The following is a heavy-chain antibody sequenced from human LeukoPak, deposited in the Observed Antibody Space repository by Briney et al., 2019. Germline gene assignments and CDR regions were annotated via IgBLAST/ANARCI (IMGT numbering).Heavy chain of an antibody. V-gene: IGHV3-7*01. D-gene: IGHD6-13*01. J-gene: IGHJ3*02. CDR3: ARDLPYIAAAGNGEHDAFDI. CDR2: IKQDGSEK. Sequence: GGSLRLSCAASGFTFSSYWMSWVRQAPGKGLEWVANIKQDGSEKYYVDSVKGRFTISRDNAKNSLYLQMNSLRAEDTAVYYCARDLPYIAAAGNGEHDAFDIWGQGTMVTVSS. CDR1: GFTFSSYW.